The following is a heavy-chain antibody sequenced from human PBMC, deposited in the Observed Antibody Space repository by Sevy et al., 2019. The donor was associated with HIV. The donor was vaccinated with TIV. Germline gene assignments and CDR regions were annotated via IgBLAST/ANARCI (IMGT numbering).Heavy chain of an antibody. CDR3: ARAFTGGYQQPFDY. J-gene: IGHJ4*02. CDR2: ISDSGTTT. D-gene: IGHD1-26*01. Sequence: GGSLRLSCAASGFTFSSHVMSWVRQAPGKGLEWVSAISDSGTTTYYEDSVKGRFTISRDNSKNTLYLQMDGLRAEDTAIYYCARAFTGGYQQPFDYWGQGTLVTVSS. CDR1: GFTFSSHV. V-gene: IGHV3-23*01.